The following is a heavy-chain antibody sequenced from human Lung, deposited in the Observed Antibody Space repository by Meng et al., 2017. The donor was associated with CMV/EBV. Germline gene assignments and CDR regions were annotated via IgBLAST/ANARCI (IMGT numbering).Heavy chain of an antibody. CDR1: GFTFSPYA. Sequence: GESXKISCAASGFTFSPYAMNWVRQAPGKGLEWVTSISTTSTYIYYADSVKGRFTISRDNAQNSVYLQMNSLSAEDTGVYYRARSWDGRDDWGQGTPVTVSS. CDR3: ARSWDGRDD. CDR2: ISTTSTYI. J-gene: IGHJ4*01. V-gene: IGHV3-21*01. D-gene: IGHD6-13*01.